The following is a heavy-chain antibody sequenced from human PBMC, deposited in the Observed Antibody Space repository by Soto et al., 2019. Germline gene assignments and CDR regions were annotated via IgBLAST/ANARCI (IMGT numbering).Heavy chain of an antibody. CDR1: GFTFSSYA. V-gene: IGHV3-30-3*01. CDR3: ARDLYDSSSWLNYFDY. CDR2: ISYDGSNK. Sequence: PGGSLRLSCAASGFTFSSYAMHWVRQAPGKGLEWVAVISYDGSNKYYADSVKGRFTISRDNSKNTLYLQMNSLRAEDTAVYYCARDLYDSSSWLNYFDYWGQGTLVTVSS. D-gene: IGHD6-13*01. J-gene: IGHJ4*02.